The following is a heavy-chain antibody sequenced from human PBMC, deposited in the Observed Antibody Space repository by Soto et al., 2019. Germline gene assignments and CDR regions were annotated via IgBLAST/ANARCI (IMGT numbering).Heavy chain of an antibody. J-gene: IGHJ6*02. CDR1: VFAFNNLA. CDR2: ISGSGGST. Sequence: PGGSLRLSCEASVFAFNNLAMTWVRQAPGKGLEWVSAISGSGGSTYYADSVKGRFTISRDNSKNTLYLQMNSLRAEDTAVYYCAKTPRFYYYYGMDVWGQVPTFTVSS. D-gene: IGHD3-3*01. CDR3: AKTPRFYYYYGMDV. V-gene: IGHV3-23*01.